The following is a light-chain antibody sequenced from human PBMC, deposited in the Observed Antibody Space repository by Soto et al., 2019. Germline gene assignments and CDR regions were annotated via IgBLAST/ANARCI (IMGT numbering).Light chain of an antibody. V-gene: IGKV3-20*01. Sequence: SPGTLSLSPGERATLSCRASQSVSSSYLAWYQQKPGQAPRLLIYGSSSRATVIPDRFSGSGSGTDFTLTISRLEPEDFAVYYCQQYGSSSITFGQGTRLEIK. J-gene: IGKJ5*01. CDR1: QSVSSSY. CDR3: QQYGSSSIT. CDR2: GSS.